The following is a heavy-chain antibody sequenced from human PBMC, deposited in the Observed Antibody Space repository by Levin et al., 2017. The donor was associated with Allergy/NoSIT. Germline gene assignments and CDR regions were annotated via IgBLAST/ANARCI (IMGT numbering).Heavy chain of an antibody. CDR1: GGSISSYY. Sequence: SETLSLTCTVSGGSISSYYWSWIRQPPGKGLEWIGYIYYSGSTNYNPSLKSRVTISVDTSKNQFSLKLSSVTAADTAVYYCARGRRTARPDFDYWGQGTLVTVSS. D-gene: IGHD6-6*01. V-gene: IGHV4-59*01. CDR3: ARGRRTARPDFDY. CDR2: IYYSGST. J-gene: IGHJ4*02.